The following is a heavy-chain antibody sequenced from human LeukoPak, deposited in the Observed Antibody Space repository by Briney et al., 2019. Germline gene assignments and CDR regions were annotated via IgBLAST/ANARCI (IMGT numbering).Heavy chain of an antibody. CDR2: ISYDGSNK. CDR3: AKGPDARRYNWKGGWFDP. CDR1: GFTFSSYG. J-gene: IGHJ5*02. Sequence: SGGSLRLSCAASGFTFSSYGMHWVRQAPGKGLEWVAVISYDGSNKYYADSVKGRFTISRDNSKNTLYLQMNSLRAEDTAVYYCAKGPDARRYNWKGGWFDPWGQGTLVTVSS. V-gene: IGHV3-30*18. D-gene: IGHD1-1*01.